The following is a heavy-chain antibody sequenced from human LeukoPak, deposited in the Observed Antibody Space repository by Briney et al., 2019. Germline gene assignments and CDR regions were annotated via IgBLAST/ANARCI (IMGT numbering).Heavy chain of an antibody. D-gene: IGHD5-18*01. Sequence: GVSLRLSCAASGFTFSSNEMSWVRQAAGKGLEWVSSISGGSTYYADSRKGRFTISRGNSKNTLYLQMNSLRAEDTAVYYCKKPPIQLWFKAFDYWGQGTLVTVSS. CDR1: GFTFSSNE. V-gene: IGHV3-38-3*01. J-gene: IGHJ4*02. CDR2: ISGGST. CDR3: KKPPIQLWFKAFDY.